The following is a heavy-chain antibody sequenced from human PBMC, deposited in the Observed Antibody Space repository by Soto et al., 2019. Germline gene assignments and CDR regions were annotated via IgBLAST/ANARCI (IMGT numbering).Heavy chain of an antibody. D-gene: IGHD1-7*01. Sequence: SETLSLTCTVSGGSISSYRWSWIRQPAGKGLEWIGRLNTYGNTHYNPSLKSRVTVSVDTSRNQFFLTLRSVTTADSAVYHCGRESGETWDYEASWGQGTPVTVSS. J-gene: IGHJ5*02. CDR2: LNTYGNT. CDR3: GRESGETWDYEAS. V-gene: IGHV4-4*07. CDR1: GGSISSYR.